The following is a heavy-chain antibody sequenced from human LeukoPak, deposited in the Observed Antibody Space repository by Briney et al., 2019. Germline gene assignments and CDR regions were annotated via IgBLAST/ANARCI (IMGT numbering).Heavy chain of an antibody. D-gene: IGHD4-17*01. Sequence: PGRSLTLSWLPSGFTFSSYEMNWVRQPPGGGREWVSYILCSGNTISYTDSVTGRFTISRDHAKNSLYLQMNSLGAYDTAVYYCARAYLHDYGDHQWFDPWGQGTLVTVSS. CDR2: ILCSGNTI. CDR3: ARAYLHDYGDHQWFDP. V-gene: IGHV3-48*03. J-gene: IGHJ5*02. CDR1: GFTFSSYE.